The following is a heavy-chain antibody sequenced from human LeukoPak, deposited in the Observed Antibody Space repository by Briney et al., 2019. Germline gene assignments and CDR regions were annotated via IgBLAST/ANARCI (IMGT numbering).Heavy chain of an antibody. CDR3: AKYRSGSSWYVGAFDI. Sequence: GGSLRLSCAASGFTFDDYAMHWVRQAPGKGLEWVSLISGDGGSTYYADSVKGRLTISRDNSKNSLYLQMNSLRTEDTALYYCAKYRSGSSWYVGAFDIWGQGTMVTVSS. J-gene: IGHJ3*02. V-gene: IGHV3-43*02. CDR2: ISGDGGST. CDR1: GFTFDDYA. D-gene: IGHD6-13*01.